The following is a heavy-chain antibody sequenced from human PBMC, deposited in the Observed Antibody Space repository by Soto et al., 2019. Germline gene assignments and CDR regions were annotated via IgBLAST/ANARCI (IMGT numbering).Heavy chain of an antibody. V-gene: IGHV1-69*06. Sequence: QVQLVQSGAEVKKPGSSVKVSCKASGGTFSSYAISWVRQAPGQGLEWMGGIIPIFGTANYAQKFQGRVTINANKSTSTAYMVLSSLRSEDTAVYYCARRPRRYDRSGYYAFDIWGQGTMVTVSS. CDR2: IIPIFGTA. CDR3: ARRPRRYDRSGYYAFDI. D-gene: IGHD3-22*01. J-gene: IGHJ3*02. CDR1: GGTFSSYA.